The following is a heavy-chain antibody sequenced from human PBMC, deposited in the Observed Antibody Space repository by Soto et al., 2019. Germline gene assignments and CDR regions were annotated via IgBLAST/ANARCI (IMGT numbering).Heavy chain of an antibody. D-gene: IGHD3-10*01. CDR3: ARDRKYYYGSGSYFHDAFDI. J-gene: IGHJ3*02. CDR2: IYYSGST. V-gene: IGHV4-59*01. Sequence: TLSLTCIVADGSISSYYWSWIRQHPGKGLDWIGYIYYSGSTNYNPSLKSRVTISVDTSKNQFSLKLSSVTAADTAVYYCARDRKYYYGSGSYFHDAFDIWGQGTMVTVSS. CDR1: DGSISSYY.